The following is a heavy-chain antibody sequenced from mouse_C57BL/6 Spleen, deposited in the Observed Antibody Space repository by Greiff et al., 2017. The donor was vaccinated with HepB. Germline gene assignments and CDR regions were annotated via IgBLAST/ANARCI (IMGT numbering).Heavy chain of an antibody. CDR1: GFTFSDYG. D-gene: IGHD2-12*01. CDR2: ISSGSSTI. V-gene: IGHV5-17*01. CDR3: ARSGLYAWCAY. Sequence: EVMLVESGGGLVKPGGSLKLSCAASGFTFSDYGMHWVRQAPEKGLEWVAYISSGSSTIYYADTVKGRFTISRDNAKNTLFLQMTSLRSEDTAMYYCARSGLYAWCAYWGRGTLGTVSA. J-gene: IGHJ3*01.